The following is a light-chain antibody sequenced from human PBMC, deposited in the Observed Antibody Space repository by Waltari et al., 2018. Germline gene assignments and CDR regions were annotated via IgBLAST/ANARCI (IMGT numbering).Light chain of an antibody. CDR3: QTGGHGTWV. V-gene: IGLV4-69*01. J-gene: IGLJ3*02. CDR1: SGHSSNV. CDR2: VNSDGSH. Sequence: QLVLTQSPSASASLGASVKLTCTLSSGHSSNVIAWLQQQPEKGPRYLMKVNSDGSHSKGDEIPDRFSGSCSGAGRYLTISSLQAEDEADYYCQTGGHGTWVFGGGTKLTVL.